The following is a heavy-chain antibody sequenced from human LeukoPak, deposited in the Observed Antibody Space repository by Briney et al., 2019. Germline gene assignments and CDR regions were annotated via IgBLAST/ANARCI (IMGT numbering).Heavy chain of an antibody. J-gene: IGHJ4*02. CDR2: ISAYNGNT. V-gene: IGHV1-18*01. CDR1: GYTFTIYG. D-gene: IGHD2-15*01. Sequence: GASGKVSCKASGYTFTIYGISGVRQAPGQGLEGMGWISAYNGNTNYAQKLQGRVTMTTDTSTSTAYMELRSLRSDDTDVYYCARVVDEYCSGGSCYSPYFDYWGQGTLVTVSS. CDR3: ARVVDEYCSGGSCYSPYFDY.